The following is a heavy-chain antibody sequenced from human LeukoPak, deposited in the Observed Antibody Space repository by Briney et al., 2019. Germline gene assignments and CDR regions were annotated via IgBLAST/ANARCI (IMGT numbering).Heavy chain of an antibody. V-gene: IGHV4-61*02. CDR2: IYTSGST. D-gene: IGHD3-9*01. CDR3: AGITIFPV. Sequence: RPSETLSLTCTASEGSISSGSYYWSWIRQPAGKGLEWIGRIYTSGSTNYNPSLKSRVTISVDTSKNQFSLKLSSVTAADTAVYYCAGITIFPVWGKGTTVTVSS. CDR1: EGSISSGSYY. J-gene: IGHJ6*04.